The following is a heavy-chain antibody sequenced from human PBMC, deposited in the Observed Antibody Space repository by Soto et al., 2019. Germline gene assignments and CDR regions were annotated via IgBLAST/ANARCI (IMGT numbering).Heavy chain of an antibody. CDR1: GFTFSSYA. J-gene: IGHJ4*02. D-gene: IGHD3-9*01. CDR2: ISGSGGST. Sequence: GGSLRLSCAASGFTFSSYAMSWVRQAPGKGLEWVSAISGSGGSTYYAGSVKGRFTISRDNSKNTLYLQMNSLRAEDTAVYYCAKDPLFDDILTGYQAKKFDYWGQGTLVTVSS. CDR3: AKDPLFDDILTGYQAKKFDY. V-gene: IGHV3-23*01.